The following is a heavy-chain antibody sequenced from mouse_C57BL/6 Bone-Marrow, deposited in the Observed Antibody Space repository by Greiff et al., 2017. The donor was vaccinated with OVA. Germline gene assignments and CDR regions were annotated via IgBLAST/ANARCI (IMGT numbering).Heavy chain of an antibody. CDR2: FYPGSGST. CDR3: ARREGGYFYDGYALAY. D-gene: IGHD2-3*01. V-gene: IGHV1-62-2*01. J-gene: IGHJ3*01. CDR1: GYTFTEYT. Sequence: QVQLQQSGAELVKPGASVKLSCKASGYTFTEYTIHWVKQRSGQGLEWIGWFYPGSGSTKYNEKFKDKATLTADTSSSTVYMELSRLTSEDSEVYFCARREGGYFYDGYALAYWGQGTLVTVSA.